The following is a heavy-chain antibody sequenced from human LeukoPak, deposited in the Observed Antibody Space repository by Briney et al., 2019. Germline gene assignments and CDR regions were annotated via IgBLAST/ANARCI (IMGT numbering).Heavy chain of an antibody. Sequence: GGSLRLSCAASGFTFSSYWMSWVRQAPGKGLEWVANIKQDGSEKYYVDSVKGRFTISRDNAKNSLYLQMNSLRAEDTAVYYCARLHYSKDGISRPSMDVWGRGTTVIVSS. J-gene: IGHJ6*03. V-gene: IGHV3-7*01. CDR3: ARLHYSKDGISRPSMDV. CDR2: IKQDGSEK. D-gene: IGHD4-11*01. CDR1: GFTFSSYW.